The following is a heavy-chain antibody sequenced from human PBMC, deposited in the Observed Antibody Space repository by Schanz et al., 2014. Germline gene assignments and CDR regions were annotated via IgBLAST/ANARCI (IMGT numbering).Heavy chain of an antibody. Sequence: VQLVESGGGLVRPGGSLRLSCSGFTVSAYSANWVRQAPGKGLEWVSSISSSGGHIYYADSVKGRFTISRDNAKNSLYLQMSSLRAEDTAVYYCARDRVQYSSGWYSDSWGQGTLVTVSS. D-gene: IGHD6-19*01. V-gene: IGHV3-21*01. CDR2: ISSSGGHI. CDR3: ARDRVQYSSGWYSDS. CDR1: GFTVSAYS. J-gene: IGHJ4*02.